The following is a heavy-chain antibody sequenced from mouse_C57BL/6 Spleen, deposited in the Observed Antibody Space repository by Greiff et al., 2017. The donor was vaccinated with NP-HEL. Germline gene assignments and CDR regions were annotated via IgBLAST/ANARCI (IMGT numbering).Heavy chain of an antibody. CDR1: GYTFTSYW. Sequence: QVQLQQPGAELVKPGASVKMSCKASGYTFTSYWITWVKQRPGQGLEWIGDIYPGSGSTNYNEKFKSKATLTVDTSSSTAYMQLSSLTSEDSAVYYCARKGIYYDYDGYFEGWGTGTTVTVAS. CDR2: IYPGSGST. CDR3: ARKGIYYDYDGYFEG. V-gene: IGHV1-55*01. J-gene: IGHJ1*03. D-gene: IGHD2-4*01.